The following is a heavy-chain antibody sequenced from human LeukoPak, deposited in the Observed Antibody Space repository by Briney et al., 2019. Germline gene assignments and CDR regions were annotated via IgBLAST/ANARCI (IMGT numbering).Heavy chain of an antibody. CDR2: IYYSGST. CDR1: GGSISSYY. D-gene: IGHD2-15*01. J-gene: IGHJ5*02. V-gene: IGHV4-59*08. CDR3: ARQARYCSGGSCYSGWFDP. Sequence: SETLSLTCTVSGGSISSYYWSWIRQPPGKGLEWIGYIYYSGSTNYNPSLKSRVTISVDTSKNQFSLKLSSVTAADTAVYYCARQARYCSGGSCYSGWFDPWGQGTLVTVSS.